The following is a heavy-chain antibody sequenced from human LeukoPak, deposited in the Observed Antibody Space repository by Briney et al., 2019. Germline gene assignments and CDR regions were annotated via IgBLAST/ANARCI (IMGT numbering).Heavy chain of an antibody. CDR1: GFTFSNFW. V-gene: IGHV3-21*01. Sequence: GGSLRLSCAASGFTFSNFWMNWVRQAPGKGLEWVSSISSSSSYIYYADSVKGRFTISGDNAKNSLYLQMNSLRAEDTAVYYCAREGAAPDYWGQGTLVTVSS. D-gene: IGHD6-6*01. CDR2: ISSSSSYI. J-gene: IGHJ4*02. CDR3: AREGAAPDY.